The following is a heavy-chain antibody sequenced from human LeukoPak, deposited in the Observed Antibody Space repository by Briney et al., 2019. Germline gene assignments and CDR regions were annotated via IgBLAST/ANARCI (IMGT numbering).Heavy chain of an antibody. J-gene: IGHJ5*02. CDR2: IYTSGST. Sequence: PETLSLTCTVSGGSISSYYWSWIRQPAGKGLEWIGRIYTSGSTNYNPSLKSRVTMSVDTSKNQFSLKLSSVTAADTAVYYCARDTRAVTSPENWFDPWGQGTLVTVSS. D-gene: IGHD4-17*01. CDR1: GGSISSYY. CDR3: ARDTRAVTSPENWFDP. V-gene: IGHV4-4*07.